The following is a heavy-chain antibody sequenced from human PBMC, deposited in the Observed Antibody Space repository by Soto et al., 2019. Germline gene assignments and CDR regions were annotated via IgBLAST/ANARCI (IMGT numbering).Heavy chain of an antibody. D-gene: IGHD6-19*01. Sequence: PSQTLSLTCAISGDSVSSTSTAWSWIRQSPSRGLEWLGRTYYRSKWCSDYAVSVKSRITINPDTSKNQFSLQLNSVTPDDTAVYYCARGSYYSGWVWGQGTLVTVSS. V-gene: IGHV6-1*01. CDR3: ARGSYYSGWV. CDR1: GDSVSSTSTA. CDR2: TYYRSKWCS. J-gene: IGHJ4*02.